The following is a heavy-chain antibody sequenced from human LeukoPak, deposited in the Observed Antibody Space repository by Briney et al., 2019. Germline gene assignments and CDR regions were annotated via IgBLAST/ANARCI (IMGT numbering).Heavy chain of an antibody. CDR2: IYYSGST. V-gene: IGHV4-59*01. D-gene: IGHD6-13*01. CDR1: GGSISGYY. J-gene: IGHJ2*01. CDR3: ARTYGSSGLGYFDL. Sequence: SETLSLTCTVSGGSISGYYWSWIRRPPGNGLEWIGYIYYSGSTNYSPSLKSRLTISVDTSMNQFSLKLSSVTAADTAVYYCARTYGSSGLGYFDLWGRGTWSLSPQ.